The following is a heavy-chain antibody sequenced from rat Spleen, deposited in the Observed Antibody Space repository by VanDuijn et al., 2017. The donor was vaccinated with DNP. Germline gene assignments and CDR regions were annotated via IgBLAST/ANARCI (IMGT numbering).Heavy chain of an antibody. Sequence: EVQLVESGGGLVQPGRSLKLSCAASGFTFSVYDMAWVRQAPTKGLEWVASISPSGGTTYYRDSVKGRFTVSRDNAKSSLYLQMDSLRSEDTATYYCATSSYYGYDYGFAYWGQGTLVTVSS. CDR3: ATSSYYGYDYGFAY. D-gene: IGHD1-7*01. CDR2: ISPSGGTT. CDR1: GFTFSVYD. J-gene: IGHJ3*01. V-gene: IGHV5-27*01.